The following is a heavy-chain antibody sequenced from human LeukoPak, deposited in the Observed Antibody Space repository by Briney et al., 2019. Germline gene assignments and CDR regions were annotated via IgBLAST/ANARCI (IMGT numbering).Heavy chain of an antibody. CDR1: GFTFSTYT. J-gene: IGHJ4*02. Sequence: GGSLRLSCAASGFTFSTYTMNWVRQAPGKGLEWVSSISSRNTYIYYADSVKGRFTISRDNAKNSLYLQMNSLRAEDTAVYYCARGTMFPYYFDYWGQGSLVTVSS. V-gene: IGHV3-21*01. CDR2: ISSRNTYI. CDR3: ARGTMFPYYFDY. D-gene: IGHD3-10*02.